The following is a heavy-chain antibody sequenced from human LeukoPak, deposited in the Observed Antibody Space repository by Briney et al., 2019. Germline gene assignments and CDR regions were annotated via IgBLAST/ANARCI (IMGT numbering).Heavy chain of an antibody. V-gene: IGHV1-24*01. CDR3: ATDLKWTTTVTTSPSGAFDI. CDR2: FDPEDGET. Sequence: GASVKVSCKASGYTFTGHYMHWVRQAPGKGLEWMGGFDPEDGETIYAQKFQGRVTMTEDTSTDTAYMELSSLRSEDTAVYYCATDLKWTTTVTTSPSGAFDIWGQGTMVTVSS. J-gene: IGHJ3*02. D-gene: IGHD4-17*01. CDR1: GYTFTGHY.